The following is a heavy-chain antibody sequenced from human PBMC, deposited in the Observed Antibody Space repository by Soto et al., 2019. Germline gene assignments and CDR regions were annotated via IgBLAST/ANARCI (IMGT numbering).Heavy chain of an antibody. J-gene: IGHJ4*02. CDR3: AIPSGLTVTGPDY. V-gene: IGHV3-23*01. CDR2: ISGNGGST. D-gene: IGHD6-19*01. Sequence: GGSLRLPCPSSGFPFSNYAMSWVHQAPGKGLEWVSAISGNGGSTYYADSVKGRFTISSDNSKNTLYMQMNSLRAEDTAVYYCAIPSGLTVTGPDYWGQGTLVTVSS. CDR1: GFPFSNYA.